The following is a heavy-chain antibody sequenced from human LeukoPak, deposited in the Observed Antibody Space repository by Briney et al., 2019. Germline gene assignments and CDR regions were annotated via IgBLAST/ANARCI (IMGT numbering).Heavy chain of an antibody. CDR1: GGSISSYY. CDR2: IYYSGST. V-gene: IGHV4-59*01. J-gene: IGHJ4*02. D-gene: IGHD2-2*03. Sequence: SETLSLTCTVSGGSISSYYWSWIRQPPGKGLEWIGYIYYSGSTNYNPSLKSRVTISVDTSKNQFSLKLSSVTAADTAVYYCARAWIYWGQGTLVTVSS. CDR3: ARAWIY.